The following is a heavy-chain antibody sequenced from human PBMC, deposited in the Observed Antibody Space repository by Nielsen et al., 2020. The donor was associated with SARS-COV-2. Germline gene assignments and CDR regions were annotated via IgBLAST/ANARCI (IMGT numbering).Heavy chain of an antibody. Sequence: GGSLRPSCAASGFTFSSYAMHWVRQAPGKGLEWVAVISYDGSNKYYVDPVKGRFTISRDNSKNTLYLQINSLRAEDTAVYYCARGNGWGSYFDYWGQGTLVTVSS. CDR3: ARGNGWGSYFDY. V-gene: IGHV3-30-3*01. D-gene: IGHD7-27*01. J-gene: IGHJ4*02. CDR2: ISYDGSNK. CDR1: GFTFSSYA.